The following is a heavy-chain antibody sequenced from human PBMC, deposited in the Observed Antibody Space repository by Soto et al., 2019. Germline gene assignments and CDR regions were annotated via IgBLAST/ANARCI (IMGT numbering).Heavy chain of an antibody. Sequence: ASVKVSCKASGGTFSSYAISWVRQAPGQGLEWMGGIIPIFGTANYAQKFQGRVTITADESTSTAYMELSSLRSEDTAVYYCARDLRAASSSVTGDYWGQGTLVTVSS. D-gene: IGHD6-13*01. CDR1: GGTFSSYA. J-gene: IGHJ4*02. CDR3: ARDLRAASSSVTGDY. CDR2: IIPIFGTA. V-gene: IGHV1-69*13.